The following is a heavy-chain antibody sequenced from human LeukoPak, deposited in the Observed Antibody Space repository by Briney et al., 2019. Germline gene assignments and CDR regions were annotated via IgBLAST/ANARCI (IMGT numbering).Heavy chain of an antibody. J-gene: IGHJ4*02. D-gene: IGHD3-22*01. CDR3: ARDYYYDSSGYFDY. CDR1: GYSISSGYY. V-gene: IGHV4-38-2*02. CDR2: IYHSGST. Sequence: PSETLSLTCTVSGYSISSGYYWGWIRQPPGKGLEWIGSIYHSGSTYYNPSLKSRVTISVDTSKNQFSLKLSSVTAADTAVYYCARDYYYDSSGYFDYWGQGTLVTVSS.